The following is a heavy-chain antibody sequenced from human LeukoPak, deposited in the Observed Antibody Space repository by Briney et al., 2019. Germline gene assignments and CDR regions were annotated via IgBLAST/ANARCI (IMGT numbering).Heavy chain of an antibody. CDR3: ASHPRHDYGDYGLDY. J-gene: IGHJ4*02. Sequence: PGGSLRLSCAASGFIFSSYWMSWVRQAPGKGLEWVANIKQDGSERYYVDSVKGRFTISRDNAKNSLYLQMNSLRAEDTAVYYCASHPRHDYGDYGLDYWGQGTLVTVSP. V-gene: IGHV3-7*03. CDR2: IKQDGSER. D-gene: IGHD4-17*01. CDR1: GFIFSSYW.